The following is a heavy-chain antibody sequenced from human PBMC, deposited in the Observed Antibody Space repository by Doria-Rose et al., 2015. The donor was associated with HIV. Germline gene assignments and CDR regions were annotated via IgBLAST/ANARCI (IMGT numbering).Heavy chain of an antibody. J-gene: IGHJ4*02. V-gene: IGHV2-26*01. CDR3: ARIKSSRWYHKYYFDF. Sequence: QITLKESGPVLVKPTETLTLTCTVSGVSLSSPGMGVSWIRQPPGKALEWLSNTFSDDVRSYKTSLKVRLTISRGTSKSQVVLTMTDMDPVDTATYYCARIKSSRWYHKYYFDFWGQGTLVIVSA. CDR2: TFSDDVR. D-gene: IGHD6-13*01. CDR1: GVSLSSPGMG.